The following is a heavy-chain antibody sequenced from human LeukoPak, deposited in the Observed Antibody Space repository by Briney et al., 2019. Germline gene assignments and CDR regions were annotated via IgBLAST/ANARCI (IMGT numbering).Heavy chain of an antibody. CDR3: ARGAIAPDYYGSGSPFDYFDY. D-gene: IGHD3-10*01. Sequence: ASVKVSCKASGGTFSSYGISWVRQAPGQGLEWMGWISAYNGNTNYAQKLQGRVTMTTDTSTSTAYMELRSLRSDDTAVYYCARGAIAPDYYGSGSPFDYFDYWGQGTLVTVSS. CDR2: ISAYNGNT. V-gene: IGHV1-18*01. J-gene: IGHJ4*02. CDR1: GGTFSSYG.